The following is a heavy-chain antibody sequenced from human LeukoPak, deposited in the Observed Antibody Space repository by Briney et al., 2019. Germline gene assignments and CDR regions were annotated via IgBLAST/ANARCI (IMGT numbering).Heavy chain of an antibody. CDR2: IYTSGST. Sequence: SETLSLTCTVSGGSISSYYWSWIRQPAGKGLEWIGRIYTSGSTNYNPSLKSRVTMSVDTSKNQFSLKLSSVTAADTAVYYCAREFHYGSGNWFDPWGQGTLVTVSS. CDR1: GGSISSYY. V-gene: IGHV4-4*07. CDR3: AREFHYGSGNWFDP. J-gene: IGHJ5*02. D-gene: IGHD3-10*01.